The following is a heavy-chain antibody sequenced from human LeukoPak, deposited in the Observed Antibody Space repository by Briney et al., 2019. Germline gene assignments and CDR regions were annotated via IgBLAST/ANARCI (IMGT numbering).Heavy chain of an antibody. CDR2: IYYSGST. CDR3: ARQRLAWFGESNSGFDY. Sequence: ASETLSLTCTVSGGSIGLYYWSWIRQPPGKGLDWIGYIYYSGSTNYNPSLKSRVTISVDTSKNQFSLKLNSVTAADTAVYYCARQRLAWFGESNSGFDYWGQGSLVTVSS. V-gene: IGHV4-59*08. J-gene: IGHJ4*02. CDR1: GGSIGLYY. D-gene: IGHD3-10*01.